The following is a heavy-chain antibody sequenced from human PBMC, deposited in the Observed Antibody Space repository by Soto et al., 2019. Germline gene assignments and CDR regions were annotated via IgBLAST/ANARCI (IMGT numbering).Heavy chain of an antibody. D-gene: IGHD2-2*03. CDR2: ISSSSSYI. Sequence: PGGSLRLSCAASGFTFSSYSMNWVRQAPGKGLEWVSSISSSSSYIYYADSVKGRFTISRDNAKNSLYLQMNSLRAEDTAVYYCARAGLATVVVPAAIRYYYYGMDVWGQGTTVTVSS. CDR3: ARAGLATVVVPAAIRYYYYGMDV. CDR1: GFTFSSYS. J-gene: IGHJ6*02. V-gene: IGHV3-21*01.